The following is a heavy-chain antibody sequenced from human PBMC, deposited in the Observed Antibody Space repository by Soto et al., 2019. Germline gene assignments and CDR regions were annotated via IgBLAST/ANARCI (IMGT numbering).Heavy chain of an antibody. Sequence: SVKVSCKASGFTFTSSAVQWVRQARGQRLEWIGWIVVGSGNTNYAQKFQERVTITRDMSTSTAYMELSSLRSEDTAVYYCAGDGGWHSCSSECFVFDIWSQGTIVTVSS. D-gene: IGHD6-6*01. V-gene: IGHV1-58*01. CDR1: GFTFTSSA. CDR2: IVVGSGNT. J-gene: IGHJ3*02. CDR3: AGDGGWHSCSSECFVFDI.